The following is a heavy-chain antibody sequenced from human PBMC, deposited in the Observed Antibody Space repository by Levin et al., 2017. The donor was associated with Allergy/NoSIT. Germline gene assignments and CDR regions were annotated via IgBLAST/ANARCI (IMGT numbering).Heavy chain of an antibody. CDR3: AKPHREKQLVTNWFDP. J-gene: IGHJ5*02. CDR2: ISYDGSNK. V-gene: IGHV3-30*18. CDR1: GFTFSSYG. Sequence: GGSLRLSCAASGFTFSSYGMHWVRQAPGKGLEWVAVISYDGSNKYYADSVKGRFTISRDNSKNTLYLQMNSLRAEDTAVYYCAKPHREKQLVTNWFDPWGQGTLVTVSS. D-gene: IGHD6-13*01.